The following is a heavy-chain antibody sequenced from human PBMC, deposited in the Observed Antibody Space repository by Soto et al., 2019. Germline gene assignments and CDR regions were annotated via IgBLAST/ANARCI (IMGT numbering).Heavy chain of an antibody. CDR3: ARGQYISGWYYYYGMDV. V-gene: IGHV1-8*01. Sequence: QVQLVQSGAEVKKPGASVKVSCKASGYSFTSYDINWVRQATGQGLEWMGWMNPNSGNTGYAQKFQGRVTMTRNTSISTASMALSSLRSADTAVYYCARGQYISGWYYYYGMDVWGQGTTVTVSS. D-gene: IGHD6-19*01. CDR1: GYSFTSYD. CDR2: MNPNSGNT. J-gene: IGHJ6*02.